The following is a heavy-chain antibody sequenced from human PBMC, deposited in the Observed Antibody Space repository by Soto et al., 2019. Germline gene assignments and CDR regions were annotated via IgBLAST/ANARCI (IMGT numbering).Heavy chain of an antibody. CDR3: ARSVAVGADYFYYGLDV. V-gene: IGHV4-59*11. D-gene: IGHD6-19*01. J-gene: IGHJ6*02. CDR1: GGSISSHY. CDR2: IFDNRNT. Sequence: VQLQESGPGLVKPSETLSLTCIVSGGSISSHYWSLIRQPPGKGLEWIGYIFDNRNTNYNPSLRSRVSMSVDTSKNQFSLMLRSVSAADTAVYYCARSVAVGADYFYYGLDVWGHGTTVIVSS.